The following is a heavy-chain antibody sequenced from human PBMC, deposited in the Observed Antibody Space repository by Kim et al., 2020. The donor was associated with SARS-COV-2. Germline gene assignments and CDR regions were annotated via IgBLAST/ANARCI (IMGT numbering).Heavy chain of an antibody. Sequence: SVKGRLTIARDNAKNTLYLQMNSLRAEDTAVYYCARVIAAAGTGPRLFDYWGQGTLVTVSS. CDR3: ARVIAAAGTGPRLFDY. V-gene: IGHV3-74*01. J-gene: IGHJ4*02. D-gene: IGHD6-13*01.